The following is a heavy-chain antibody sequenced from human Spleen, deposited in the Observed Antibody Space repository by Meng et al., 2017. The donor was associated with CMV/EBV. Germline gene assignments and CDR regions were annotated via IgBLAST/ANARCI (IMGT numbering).Heavy chain of an antibody. V-gene: IGHV4-39*01. CDR2: IYYSGNT. CDR3: ARALYDILTGYYFDY. CDR1: GGSIGSSSYW. Sequence: GGSIGSSSYWWGWIRRPPGEGLEWIESIYYSGNTYYNPSLRSRVTISVDTSKNQFSLKLSSVTAADTAVYYCARALYDILTGYYFDYWGQGTLVTVSS. D-gene: IGHD3-9*01. J-gene: IGHJ4*02.